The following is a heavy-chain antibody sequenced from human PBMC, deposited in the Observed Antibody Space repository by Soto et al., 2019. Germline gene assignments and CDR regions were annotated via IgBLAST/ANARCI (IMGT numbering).Heavy chain of an antibody. CDR3: ARSYCSGGSCPNYYYYYMDV. V-gene: IGHV1-69*02. D-gene: IGHD2-15*01. J-gene: IGHJ6*03. CDR2: IIPILGIA. CDR1: GGSFSSYT. Sequence: SVKVSCKDSGGSFSSYTISWVRQAPGQGLEWMGRIIPILGIANYAQKFQGRVTITADKSTSTAYMELSSLRSEDTAVYYCARSYCSGGSCPNYYYYYMDVWGKGTTVTVSS.